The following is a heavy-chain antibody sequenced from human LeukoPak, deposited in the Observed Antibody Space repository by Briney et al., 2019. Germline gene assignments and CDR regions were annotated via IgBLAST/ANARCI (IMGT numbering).Heavy chain of an antibody. J-gene: IGHJ4*02. V-gene: IGHV1-69*05. CDR1: GGTFSSYA. D-gene: IGHD3-22*01. Sequence: SVKVSCKASGGTFSSYAISWVRQAPGQGLEWMGGIIPIFGTANYAQKFQGRVTITTDESTSTAYLELSSLRSEDTAVYYCAGRGGYYYDSSGYFQWGQGTLVTVSS. CDR3: AGRGGYYYDSSGYFQ. CDR2: IIPIFGTA.